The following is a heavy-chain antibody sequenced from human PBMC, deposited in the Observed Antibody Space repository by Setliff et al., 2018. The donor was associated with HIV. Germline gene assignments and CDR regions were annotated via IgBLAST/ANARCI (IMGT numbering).Heavy chain of an antibody. D-gene: IGHD2-15*01. CDR1: GYTFTHYA. J-gene: IGHJ3*02. CDR2: ISAYNGNT. V-gene: IGHV1-18*01. CDR3: ARLASGGWPLEVFDI. Sequence: GASVKVSCKASGYTFTHYAISWVRQAPGQGLEYLGWISAYNGNTNYAQKVQGRITMTTGASTSTVDMELRSLTSADTAVYYCARLASGGWPLEVFDIWGQGTMVTVSS.